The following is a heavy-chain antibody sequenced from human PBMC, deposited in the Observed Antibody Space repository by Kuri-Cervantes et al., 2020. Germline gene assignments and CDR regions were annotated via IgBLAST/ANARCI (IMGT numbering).Heavy chain of an antibody. CDR2: INHSGST. CDR1: GFTVSSNY. J-gene: IGHJ2*01. V-gene: IGHV4-34*01. CDR3: ASKEYYYDSSGYYTNWYFDL. D-gene: IGHD3-22*01. Sequence: ESLKISCAASGFTVSSNYMSWIRQPPGKGLEWIREINHSGSTNYNPSLKSRVTISVDTSKNQFSLKLSSVTAADTAVYYCASKEYYYDSSGYYTNWYFDLWGRGTLVTVSS.